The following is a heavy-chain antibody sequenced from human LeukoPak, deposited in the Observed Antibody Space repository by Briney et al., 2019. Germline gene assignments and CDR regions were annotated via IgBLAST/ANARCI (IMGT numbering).Heavy chain of an antibody. D-gene: IGHD6-13*01. J-gene: IGHJ6*03. CDR2: ISYDGSNK. Sequence: GGSLRLSCAASGFTFSSHAMHWVRQAPGKGLEWVAVISYDGSNKYYADSVKGRFTISRDNSKNTLYLQMNSLRAEDTAVYYCARDSSSWYDYYYYYMDVWGKGTTVTVSS. CDR1: GFTFSSHA. V-gene: IGHV3-30*04. CDR3: ARDSSSWYDYYYYYMDV.